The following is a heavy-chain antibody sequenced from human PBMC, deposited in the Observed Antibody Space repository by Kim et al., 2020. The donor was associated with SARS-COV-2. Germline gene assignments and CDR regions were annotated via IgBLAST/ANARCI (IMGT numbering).Heavy chain of an antibody. CDR1: GGTFSSYA. CDR3: ARGYMRSYGSGSPGV. Sequence: SVKVSCKASGGTFSSYAISWVRQAPGQGLEWMGRIIPILGIANYAQKFQGRVTITADKSTSTAYMELSSLRSEDTAVYYCARGYMRSYGSGSPGVWGQGTTVTVSS. CDR2: IIPILGIA. V-gene: IGHV1-69*04. D-gene: IGHD3-10*01. J-gene: IGHJ6*02.